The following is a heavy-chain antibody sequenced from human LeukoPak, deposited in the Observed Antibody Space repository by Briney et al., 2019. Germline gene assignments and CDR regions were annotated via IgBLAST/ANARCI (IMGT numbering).Heavy chain of an antibody. Sequence: GGSLRLSCAASGFTFSDYYMSWIRQAPGKGLEWVSYISSSGSTIYYADSVKGRFTISRDNAKNSLYLQMNNLRAEDAAVYYCAEADGVAAAGVAVFDYWGQGTLVTVSS. J-gene: IGHJ4*02. CDR2: ISSSGSTI. CDR3: AEADGVAAAGVAVFDY. V-gene: IGHV3-11*01. D-gene: IGHD6-13*01. CDR1: GFTFSDYY.